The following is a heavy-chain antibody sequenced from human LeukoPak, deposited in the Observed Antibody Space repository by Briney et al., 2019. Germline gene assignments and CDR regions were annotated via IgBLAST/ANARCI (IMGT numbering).Heavy chain of an antibody. J-gene: IGHJ4*02. D-gene: IGHD3-22*01. Sequence: ASVKVSCKASGYTFTSYYMHWVRQAPGQGLEWMGIINPSGGSTSYAQKFQGRVTMTRDTSISTAYMELSRLRSDDTAVYYCARVLASYDSSGYYGGSRYFDYWGQGTLVTVSS. CDR3: ARVLASYDSSGYYGGSRYFDY. CDR2: INPSGGST. V-gene: IGHV1-46*01. CDR1: GYTFTSYY.